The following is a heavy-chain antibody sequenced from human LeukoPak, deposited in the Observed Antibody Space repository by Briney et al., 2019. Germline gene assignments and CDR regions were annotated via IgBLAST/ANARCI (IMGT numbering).Heavy chain of an antibody. J-gene: IGHJ4*02. CDR1: GFPFTSYW. V-gene: IGHV3-7*01. D-gene: IGHD3-22*01. CDR3: AKDPLHAQYYYDSSGPRAYFDY. CDR2: INDDGSEK. Sequence: SGGSLRLSCAASGFPFTSYWMVWVRQAPGKGLEWVANINDDGSEKNYLESLKGRFTISRDNANNSVSLHMTALRAEDTAVYYCAKDPLHAQYYYDSSGPRAYFDYWGQGTLVTVSS.